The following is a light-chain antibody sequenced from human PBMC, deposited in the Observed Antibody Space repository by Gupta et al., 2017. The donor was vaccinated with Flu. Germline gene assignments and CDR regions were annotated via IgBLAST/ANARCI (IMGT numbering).Light chain of an antibody. Sequence: EIVLTQSPVTLSLSPGERATLSCRASQSVDSHLAWYQQRPGQAPRLLIYDASNRATDIPARFTGSGSGTDFTLTINSLEPEDFALYYGQTRLTFGHGTKVDIK. CDR3: QTRLT. V-gene: IGKV3-11*01. CDR1: QSVDSH. CDR2: DAS. J-gene: IGKJ3*01.